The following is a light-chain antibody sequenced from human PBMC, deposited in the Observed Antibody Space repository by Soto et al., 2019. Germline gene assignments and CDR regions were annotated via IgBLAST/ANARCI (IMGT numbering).Light chain of an antibody. Sequence: ETVLTQSPGTLSLSPGERATLSCRASQSIRSNYLAWYRQTPGQAPRLLIYGASKRASGIADRFSGSVSGTDFTLIISRLEPEDFALYYCQQYGRSPWTFGQGTKVEIK. J-gene: IGKJ1*01. CDR1: QSIRSNY. V-gene: IGKV3-20*01. CDR2: GAS. CDR3: QQYGRSPWT.